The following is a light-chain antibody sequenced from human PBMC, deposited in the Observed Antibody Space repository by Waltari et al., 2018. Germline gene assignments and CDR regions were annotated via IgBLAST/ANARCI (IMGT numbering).Light chain of an antibody. V-gene: IGLV1-36*01. CDR3: AVWDDSLSAYI. J-gene: IGLJ1*01. CDR2: YND. CDR1: SSSIGRTG. Sequence: QSVLNQPPSASEAARRSVTISCSGGSSSIGRTGVSWYQQFPGRPPKALIFYNDQRASGISDRFSASKSGTSASLAISGLQTEDEAVYYCAVWDDSLSAYIFGSGTRLTVL.